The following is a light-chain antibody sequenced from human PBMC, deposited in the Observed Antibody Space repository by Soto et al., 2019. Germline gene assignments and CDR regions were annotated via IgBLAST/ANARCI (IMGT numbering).Light chain of an antibody. J-gene: IGKJ1*01. CDR1: QTISSW. Sequence: DIQMTQSPSTLSGSVGDRVTITCRASQTISSWLAWYQQKPGKAPKLLISAASSLQSGVPSRFSGRGSGTDFTLTISSLQPEDFATYYCQQSSSTPWTFGQGTKVDIK. CDR3: QQSSSTPWT. CDR2: AAS. V-gene: IGKV1-39*01.